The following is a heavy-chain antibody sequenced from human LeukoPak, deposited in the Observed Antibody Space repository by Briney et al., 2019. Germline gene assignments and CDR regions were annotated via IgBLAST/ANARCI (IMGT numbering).Heavy chain of an antibody. CDR2: IYPTDSDT. Sequence: GESLKISCKGSGYTFSSYWIGWVRQMPGKGLEWMGIIYPTDSDTRYSPSFQGQVTISADKSISTVYLQWSSLKTSDSAMYYCARHPNYCRGGTCYSSNYFDYWGQGTLVTVSS. CDR3: ARHPNYCRGGTCYSSNYFDY. V-gene: IGHV5-51*01. J-gene: IGHJ4*02. D-gene: IGHD1-14*01. CDR1: GYTFSSYW.